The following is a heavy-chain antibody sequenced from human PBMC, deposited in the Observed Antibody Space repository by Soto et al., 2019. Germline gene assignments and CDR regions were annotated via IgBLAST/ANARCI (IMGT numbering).Heavy chain of an antibody. CDR2: IKSKNDGWTT. D-gene: IGHD6-19*01. CDR1: GFTFSNAW. CDR3: TTDPSCIAVAATDAFDI. V-gene: IGHV3-15*01. Sequence: GGSLRLSCAASGFTFSNAWMSWVRQAPGKGLEWVGRIKSKNDGWTTDYAAPVKGRFTISRDDSKNTLYLQMNSLKAEDTAVYYCTTDPSCIAVAATDAFDIWGQGTMVTVSS. J-gene: IGHJ3*02.